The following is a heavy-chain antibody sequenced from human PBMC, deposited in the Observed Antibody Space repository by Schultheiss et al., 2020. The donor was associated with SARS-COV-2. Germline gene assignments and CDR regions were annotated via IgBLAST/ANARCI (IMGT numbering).Heavy chain of an antibody. CDR1: GFTFNSYA. V-gene: IGHV3-23*01. J-gene: IGHJ4*02. CDR2: ISSTGGST. CDR3: ASGGSGSSWPGSGFEFSDY. Sequence: GESLKISCAASGFTFNSYAMHWVRQATGKGLEWVSFISSTGGSTYYADSVKGRFTISRDNSKNTLYLQMNSLRAEDTAVYYCASGGSGSSWPGSGFEFSDYWGQGTLVTVSS. D-gene: IGHD6-13*01.